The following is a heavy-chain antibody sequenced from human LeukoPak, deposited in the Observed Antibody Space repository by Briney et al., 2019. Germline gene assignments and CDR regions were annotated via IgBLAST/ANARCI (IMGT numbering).Heavy chain of an antibody. V-gene: IGHV3-30-3*01. D-gene: IGHD6-13*01. CDR1: GFTFSSYA. CDR2: ISYDGSKK. Sequence: GGSLRLSCAASGFTFSSYAMHWVRQAPGKGLEWVAVISYDGSKKYYADSVKGRFTISRDNSKNTLYLQMNSLRAEDTAVYYCARVKAAAGFRTYYYGMDVWGQGTTVTVSS. J-gene: IGHJ6*02. CDR3: ARVKAAAGFRTYYYGMDV.